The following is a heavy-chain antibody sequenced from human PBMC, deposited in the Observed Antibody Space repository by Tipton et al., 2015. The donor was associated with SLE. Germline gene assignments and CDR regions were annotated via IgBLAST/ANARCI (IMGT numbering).Heavy chain of an antibody. D-gene: IGHD4-17*01. J-gene: IGHJ4*02. CDR3: ARQTDPDFGDDRLFDF. V-gene: IGHV4-39*01. CDR1: GGSIRSSNYY. Sequence: TLSLTCTVSGGSIRSSNYYWGWIRQSPGKGLEWIGEINHSGSTNYNPSLKSRVTISVDTSKKQFSLKLSSVTAADTAVYYCARQTDPDFGDDRLFDFWGQGTLVTVSS. CDR2: INHSGST.